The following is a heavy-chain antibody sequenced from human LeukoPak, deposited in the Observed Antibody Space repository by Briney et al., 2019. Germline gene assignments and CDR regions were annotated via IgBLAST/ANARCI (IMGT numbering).Heavy chain of an antibody. D-gene: IGHD3-10*01. J-gene: IGHJ4*02. V-gene: IGHV3-48*04. CDR2: ISISGNTI. Sequence: PGGSLRLSCAASGFTFSTYSMNWVRQAPGKGLEWVSYISISGNTIYYADSVKGRFAISRDNAKNSLYLQMSSLRAEDTAVYYCARSTLMLRGVIMGYWGQGTLVTVSS. CDR1: GFTFSTYS. CDR3: ARSTLMLRGVIMGY.